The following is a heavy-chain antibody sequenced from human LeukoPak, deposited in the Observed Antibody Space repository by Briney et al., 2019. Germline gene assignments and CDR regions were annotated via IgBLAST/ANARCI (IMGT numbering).Heavy chain of an antibody. Sequence: ASVKVSCKASGYTFTGYYMHWVRQAPGQGVEWMGWINPNSGGTNYAQKFQGRVTMTRDTSISTAYMELSRLRSDDTAVYYCARDGGYCSSTSCYLEAFDIWGQGTMVTVSS. D-gene: IGHD2-2*01. J-gene: IGHJ3*02. CDR3: ARDGGYCSSTSCYLEAFDI. CDR1: GYTFTGYY. CDR2: INPNSGGT. V-gene: IGHV1-2*02.